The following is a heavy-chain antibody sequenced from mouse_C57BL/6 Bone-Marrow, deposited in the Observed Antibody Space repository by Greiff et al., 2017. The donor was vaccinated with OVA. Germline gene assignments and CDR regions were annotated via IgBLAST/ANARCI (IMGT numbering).Heavy chain of an antibody. D-gene: IGHD1-1*01. CDR3: TRRITTVVGDYFDY. CDR1: GYTFTSYW. V-gene: IGHV1-5*01. Sequence: VQLQQSGTVLARPGASVKMSCKTSGYTFTSYWMHWVKQRPGQGLEWIGAIYPGNSDTSYNQKFKGKATLTADTSASTAYIELSSLTNKDSSVYYGTRRITTVVGDYFDYWGQGTTLTVSS. CDR2: IYPGNSDT. J-gene: IGHJ2*01.